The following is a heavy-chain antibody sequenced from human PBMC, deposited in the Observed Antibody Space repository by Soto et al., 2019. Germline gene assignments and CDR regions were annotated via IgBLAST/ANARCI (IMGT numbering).Heavy chain of an antibody. J-gene: IGHJ4*02. CDR1: GLTFSSYA. D-gene: IGHD1-1*01. Sequence: GGSLRLSCAVSGLTFSSYAMHWVRQAPGKGLEWVAVISSEGASKHYADSVKGRFSVSRDNSENTLYLEMNSLRSEDTAVYYCVTDNWHDLILFDYWGQGSLVTVSS. CDR3: VTDNWHDLILFDY. CDR2: ISSEGASK. V-gene: IGHV3-30*04.